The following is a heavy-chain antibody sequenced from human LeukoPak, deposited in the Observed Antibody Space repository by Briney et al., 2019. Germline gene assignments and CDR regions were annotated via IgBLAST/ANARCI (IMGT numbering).Heavy chain of an antibody. Sequence: GGSLRLSCAASGFTFSSYSMNWVRQAPGKGLEWVSSISSSSSYIYYADSVKGRFTISRDNAKNSLYLQMNSLRAEDTAVYYCARRGARGGYPRTGGFDYWGQGTLVSVSS. CDR3: ARRGARGGYPRTGGFDY. J-gene: IGHJ4*02. CDR2: ISSSSSYI. CDR1: GFTFSSYS. V-gene: IGHV3-21*01. D-gene: IGHD5-24*01.